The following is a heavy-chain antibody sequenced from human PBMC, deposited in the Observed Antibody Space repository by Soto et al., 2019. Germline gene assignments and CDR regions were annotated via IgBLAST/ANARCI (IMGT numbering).Heavy chain of an antibody. V-gene: IGHV1-69*01. CDR3: ARDFGLHYWFDS. Sequence: QVQLVQSAAEVKKPGSSVKVSCTASGGTFSNFAISWVRQAPGQGLEWMGGIIPMFGAADNAQEFQGRVTITADESTSTAYMELSSLRSEDTAMYYCARDFGLHYWFDSWGQGTQVTVSS. D-gene: IGHD3-3*01. CDR2: IIPMFGAA. J-gene: IGHJ5*01. CDR1: GGTFSNFA.